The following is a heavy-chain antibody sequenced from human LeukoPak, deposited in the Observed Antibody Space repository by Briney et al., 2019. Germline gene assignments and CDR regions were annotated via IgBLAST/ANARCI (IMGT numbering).Heavy chain of an antibody. D-gene: IGHD3-10*01. CDR3: ARGQGFLLDL. CDR1: GFSVSTKY. Sequence: PGGSLRLSCAASGFSVSTKYMSWGRQAPGKGLEWVSIINVGGDTYYADSVKGRFTISRDTSKNTVYLQMDNLSAEDTAVYYCARGQGFLLDLWGQGTLVTVSS. J-gene: IGHJ5*02. CDR2: INVGGDT. V-gene: IGHV3-53*01.